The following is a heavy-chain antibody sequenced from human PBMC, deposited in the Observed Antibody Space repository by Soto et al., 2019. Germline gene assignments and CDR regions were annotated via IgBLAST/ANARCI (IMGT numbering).Heavy chain of an antibody. CDR2: IYYSGST. J-gene: IGHJ3*02. V-gene: IGHV4-31*03. CDR1: GGSISSGGYY. Sequence: PSETLSLTCTVSGGSISSGGYYWSWIRQHPGKGLEWIGYIYYSGSTYYNPSLKSRVTISVDTSKNQFSLKLSSVTAADTAVYYCARGNYGEWGAFAIWGQGTMVTV. CDR3: ARGNYGEWGAFAI. D-gene: IGHD4-17*01.